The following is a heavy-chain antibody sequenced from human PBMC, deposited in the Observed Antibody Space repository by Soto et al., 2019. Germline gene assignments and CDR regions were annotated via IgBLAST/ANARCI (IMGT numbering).Heavy chain of an antibody. CDR1: GYSFHNFG. D-gene: IGHD1-26*01. J-gene: IGHJ4*02. CDR2: ISGQIAKT. V-gene: IGHV1-18*04. Sequence: QVQLVHSGHAVKNPWASLKVSCKASGYSFHNFGIIWVRQAPGQWLEWMGWISGQIAKTNYAQKFQGKVTMTTDTSTSTAYMELNTLASDDTAMYYCARGPPSGSLSMTPRYWGQGTLVTVSS. CDR3: ARGPPSGSLSMTPRY.